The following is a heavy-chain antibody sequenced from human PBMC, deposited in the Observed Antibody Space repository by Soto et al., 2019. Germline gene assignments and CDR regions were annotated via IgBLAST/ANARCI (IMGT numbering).Heavy chain of an antibody. CDR1: GFTFSSYS. Sequence: EVQLLESGGGLVQPGGSLRLSCAASGFTFSSYSMSWVRQAPGKGLEWVSGFRSGGDDGTTYYADSVKGRFTISRDNSKNTLFLQMDSLRAEDTAIYYCAKKVNSRPGIQYFDYWGQGTLVTVSS. D-gene: IGHD6-6*01. V-gene: IGHV3-23*01. CDR3: AKKVNSRPGIQYFDY. CDR2: SGGDDGTT. J-gene: IGHJ4*02.